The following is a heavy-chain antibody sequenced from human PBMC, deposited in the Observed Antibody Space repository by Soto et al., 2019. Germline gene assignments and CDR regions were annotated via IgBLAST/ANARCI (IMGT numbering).Heavy chain of an antibody. CDR3: TRLRGCTNGVCYTFDY. CDR2: IYPGDSDT. J-gene: IGHJ4*02. D-gene: IGHD2-8*01. Sequence: GESLKISGKGSGYIFSIYWIAWVRQMPGKGLEWMGTIYPGDSDTRYSPSFQGQVTISADTPTSTTYLQWSSLKASDNAIYYCTRLRGCTNGVCYTFDYWGQGTLVTVSS. V-gene: IGHV5-51*01. CDR1: GYIFSIYW.